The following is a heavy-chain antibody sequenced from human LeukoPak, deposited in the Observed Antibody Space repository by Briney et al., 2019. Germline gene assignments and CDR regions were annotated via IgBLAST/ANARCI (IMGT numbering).Heavy chain of an antibody. Sequence: GGSLRLSCAASGFTLINYAMSWARQAPGKGLEWVSAISDSGGNTYYADSVRGRFTISRDNSKNTLYLQMNSLRAEDTAVYYCASPKGGRYHEGFDYWGQGTLVTVSS. CDR1: GFTLINYA. CDR2: ISDSGGNT. V-gene: IGHV3-23*01. D-gene: IGHD1-26*01. J-gene: IGHJ4*02. CDR3: ASPKGGRYHEGFDY.